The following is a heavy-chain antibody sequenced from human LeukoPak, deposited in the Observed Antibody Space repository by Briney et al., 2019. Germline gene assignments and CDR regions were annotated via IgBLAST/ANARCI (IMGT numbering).Heavy chain of an antibody. J-gene: IGHJ4*02. V-gene: IGHV4-59*12. CDR1: GGSISSYY. D-gene: IGHD2-21*02. CDR2: IYSSGST. Sequence: SETLSLTCTVSGGSISSYYWSWIRQPPGKGLEWIGYIYSSGSTNYNPSLKSRVTISVDTSKNQFSLKLSSVTAADTAVYYCARGGPFGIVVVTAGLYFDYWGQGTLVTVSP. CDR3: ARGGPFGIVVVTAGLYFDY.